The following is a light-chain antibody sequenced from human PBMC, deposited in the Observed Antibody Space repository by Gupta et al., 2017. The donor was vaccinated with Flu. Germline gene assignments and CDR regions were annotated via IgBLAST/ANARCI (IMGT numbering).Light chain of an antibody. CDR2: DAS. Sequence: EIVLTQSPATLSLSPGERATLSCRASESVSSYLGWYQQKPGQAPRLLIYDASNRVTGIPARFRGSGSGTDFTLTISSLEPEDFAVYYCQQRSNWPRTFGQGTRLEIK. CDR1: ESVSSY. V-gene: IGKV3-11*01. CDR3: QQRSNWPRT. J-gene: IGKJ5*01.